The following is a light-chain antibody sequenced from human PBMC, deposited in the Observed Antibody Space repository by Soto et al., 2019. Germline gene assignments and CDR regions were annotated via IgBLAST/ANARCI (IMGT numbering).Light chain of an antibody. J-gene: IGKJ1*01. CDR3: QQYNNWPRT. CDR1: QSVSSN. Sequence: EIVMTQSPATMSVSPGERATLSCRASQSVSSNLAWYQQTPGQAPRLLIYGASTRATGIPARFSGSASGTDFTLTISSLQSEDFAVYYCQQYNNWPRTFGEGTKVEIK. V-gene: IGKV3-15*01. CDR2: GAS.